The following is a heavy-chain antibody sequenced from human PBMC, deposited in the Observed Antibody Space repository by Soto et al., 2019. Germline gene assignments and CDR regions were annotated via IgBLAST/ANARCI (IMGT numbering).Heavy chain of an antibody. Sequence: PGGSLRLSCKASGFTFSGHYMNWIRQAPGKGLEWLAYLTNDGGYTYYADSVRGRFTIWRDNAKDSLYLQMKTLRAEDTGVYYCARVRLEYSNKPYFFDNWGRGTQVTVS. CDR2: LTNDGGYT. J-gene: IGHJ4*02. CDR1: GFTFSGHY. CDR3: ARVRLEYSNKPYFFDN. V-gene: IGHV3-11*04. D-gene: IGHD4-4*01.